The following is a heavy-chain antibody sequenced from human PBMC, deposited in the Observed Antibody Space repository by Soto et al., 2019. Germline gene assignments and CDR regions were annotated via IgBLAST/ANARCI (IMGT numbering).Heavy chain of an antibody. Sequence: PGGSLRLSCAASGFTFSSYAMSWVRQAPGKGLEWVSAISGSGGSTYYADSVKGRFTISRDNSKNTLYLQMNSLRAEDTAVYYCAKGPYGSGSPYYYYGMDVWGQGTTVTVSS. V-gene: IGHV3-23*01. J-gene: IGHJ6*02. CDR3: AKGPYGSGSPYYYYGMDV. CDR1: GFTFSSYA. D-gene: IGHD3-10*01. CDR2: ISGSGGST.